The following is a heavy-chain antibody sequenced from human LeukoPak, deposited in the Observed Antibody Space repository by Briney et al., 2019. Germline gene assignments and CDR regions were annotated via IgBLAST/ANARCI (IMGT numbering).Heavy chain of an antibody. J-gene: IGHJ4*02. CDR3: EASWHY. Sequence: SLRLSCAASGFSFSSYAMSWVRQAPGKGLEWVATISYDEDNIYYADSVKGRFTILRDNSKDTLFLQMNSLKIEDTAIYYCEASWHYWGQGTLVTVSS. D-gene: IGHD1-26*01. V-gene: IGHV3-30*03. CDR1: GFSFSSYA. CDR2: ISYDEDNI.